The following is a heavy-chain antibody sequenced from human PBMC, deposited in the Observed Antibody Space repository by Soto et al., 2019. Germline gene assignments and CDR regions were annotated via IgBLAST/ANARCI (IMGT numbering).Heavy chain of an antibody. CDR1: GFTFDDYA. J-gene: IGHJ4*02. V-gene: IGHV3-9*01. Sequence: DVQLVESGGGLVQPGRSLRLSCAASGFTFDDYAMHWVRRVPGKGLEWVSSISWSSNIIGYADSVKGHFTISRDNAKNSLYLQMNSLRPEDTALYYCAKGGPDGFCSGGRCYFDYWGQGTLVTVSS. D-gene: IGHD2-15*01. CDR3: AKGGPDGFCSGGRCYFDY. CDR2: ISWSSNII.